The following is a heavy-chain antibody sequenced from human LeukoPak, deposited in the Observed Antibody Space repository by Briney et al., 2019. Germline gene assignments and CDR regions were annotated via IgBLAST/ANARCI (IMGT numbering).Heavy chain of an antibody. D-gene: IGHD3-10*01. J-gene: IGHJ4*02. V-gene: IGHV1-2*02. CDR1: GYTFTGYY. Sequence: ASVKVSCKASGYTFTGYYMHWVRQAPGQGLEWMGWINPNSGGTNYAQKFQGRVTMTRDTSISTAYMELSRLRSGDTAVYYCARSLGSGSYFGDYWGQGTLVTVSS. CDR2: INPNSGGT. CDR3: ARSLGSGSYFGDY.